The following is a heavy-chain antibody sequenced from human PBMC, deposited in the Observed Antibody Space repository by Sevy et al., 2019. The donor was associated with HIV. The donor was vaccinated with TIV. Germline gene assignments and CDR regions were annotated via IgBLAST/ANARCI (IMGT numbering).Heavy chain of an antibody. D-gene: IGHD5-18*01. Sequence: GGSLRLSCVASGSGFRFDDYAMNWVRQAPGKGLEWVAGISWNGFSTGYGDSVQGRDTISRDNAKNSVFLQMNNLRDEDTALYYCAKDTVPVGYRFDYQYTYYYGMDVWGQGTTVTVSS. CDR3: AKDTVPVGYRFDYQYTYYYGMDV. J-gene: IGHJ6*02. CDR2: ISWNGFST. CDR1: GSGFRFDDYA. V-gene: IGHV3-9*01.